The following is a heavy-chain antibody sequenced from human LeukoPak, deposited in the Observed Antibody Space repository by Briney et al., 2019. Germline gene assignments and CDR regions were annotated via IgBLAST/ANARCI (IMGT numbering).Heavy chain of an antibody. CDR3: ARPAPDSSGYYPNDAFDI. V-gene: IGHV4-39*01. Sequence: SETLSLTCTVSGGSISSSSYYWGWIRQPPGKGLEWIGSIYYSGSTYYNPSLKSRVTISVDTSKNQFSLKPSSVTAADTAVYYCARPAPDSSGYYPNDAFDIWGQGTMVTVSS. D-gene: IGHD3-22*01. CDR1: GGSISSSSYY. J-gene: IGHJ3*02. CDR2: IYYSGST.